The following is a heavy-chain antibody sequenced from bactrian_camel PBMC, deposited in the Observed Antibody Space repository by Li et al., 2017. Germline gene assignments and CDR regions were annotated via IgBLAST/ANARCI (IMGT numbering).Heavy chain of an antibody. CDR2: IRDRGTT. V-gene: IGHV3S53*01. CDR1: KLVLRNCG. CDR3: WSRAG. Sequence: HVQLVESGGDSVQAGGSLKLSCAVSKLVLRNCGMGWYRQAPGKEREFVSEIRDRGTTTYSDSVKGRFTISEDNDKRTLYLQMNSLKVEDAALYYCWSRAGWGQGTQVTVS. J-gene: IGHJ4*01.